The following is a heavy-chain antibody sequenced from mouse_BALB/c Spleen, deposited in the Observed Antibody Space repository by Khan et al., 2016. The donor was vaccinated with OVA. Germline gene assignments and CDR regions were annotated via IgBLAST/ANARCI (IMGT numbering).Heavy chain of an antibody. Sequence: EVKLEVSGPGLVKPSQSLSLTYTVTGYSITSDYAWNWIRQFPGNKLEWMGYISYSGSTSYNPSLKSRISITRDTSKNQFFLQLNSVTTEDTATYYCARSKYGNYVGFAYWGQGTLVTVSA. CDR2: ISYSGST. CDR3: ARSKYGNYVGFAY. D-gene: IGHD2-10*02. V-gene: IGHV3-2*02. J-gene: IGHJ3*01. CDR1: GYSITSDYA.